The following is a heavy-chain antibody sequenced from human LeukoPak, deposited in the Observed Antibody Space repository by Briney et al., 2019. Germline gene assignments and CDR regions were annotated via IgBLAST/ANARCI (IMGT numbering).Heavy chain of an antibody. V-gene: IGHV3-21*01. Sequence: PGGSLRLSCAASGFTLSSYSMNWVRQAPGKGLEWVSSISSSSSYIYYADSVKGRFTISRDNAKNSLYLQMNSLRAEDTAVYYCASVEYSRGIYYYYYYMDVWGKGTTVTVSS. D-gene: IGHD6-6*01. J-gene: IGHJ6*03. CDR3: ASVEYSRGIYYYYYYMDV. CDR2: ISSSSSYI. CDR1: GFTLSSYS.